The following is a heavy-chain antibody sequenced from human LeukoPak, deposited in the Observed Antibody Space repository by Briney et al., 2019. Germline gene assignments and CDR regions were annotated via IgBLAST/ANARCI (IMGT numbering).Heavy chain of an antibody. V-gene: IGHV1-2*02. Sequence: ASVKVSCKASGYTFTGYYMHWVRQAPGQGLEWMGWINPNSGGTNYAQKFQGRVTMTRDTSISTAYMELSRLRSDDTAVYYCARDLAPLWFGELPSYTNDYWGQGALVTVSS. D-gene: IGHD3-10*01. CDR2: INPNSGGT. CDR1: GYTFTGYY. CDR3: ARDLAPLWFGELPSYTNDY. J-gene: IGHJ4*02.